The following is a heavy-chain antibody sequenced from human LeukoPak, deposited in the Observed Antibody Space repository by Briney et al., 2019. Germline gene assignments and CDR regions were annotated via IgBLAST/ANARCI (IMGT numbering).Heavy chain of an antibody. V-gene: IGHV1-2*02. D-gene: IGHD2-21*02. Sequence: ASVKVSCKASGYTFTGYYMHWVRQAPGQGLEWMGWINPNSGGTNYAQKFQGRVTMTRDTSISTVYMELSRLRSDDTAVYYCATRYCGGDCTYYYYYYMDVWGKGTTVTVSS. CDR2: INPNSGGT. J-gene: IGHJ6*03. CDR3: ATRYCGGDCTYYYYYYMDV. CDR1: GYTFTGYY.